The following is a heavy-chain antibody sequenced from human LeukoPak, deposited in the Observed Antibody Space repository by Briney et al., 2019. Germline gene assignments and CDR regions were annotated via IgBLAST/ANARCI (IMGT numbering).Heavy chain of an antibody. D-gene: IGHD1-26*01. V-gene: IGHV3-30*02. CDR1: GFTFSRDN. CDR3: VKDQGRGTYSFDY. J-gene: IGHJ4*02. Sequence: GGFLRLSCAASGFTFSRDNLHWVRQAPGKGLEWVAFMPYDGGNKYYADSVKGRFTISRDNSKNTLYLEMNSLTAEDTAVYYCVKDQGRGTYSFDYWGQGTLVTVSS. CDR2: MPYDGGNK.